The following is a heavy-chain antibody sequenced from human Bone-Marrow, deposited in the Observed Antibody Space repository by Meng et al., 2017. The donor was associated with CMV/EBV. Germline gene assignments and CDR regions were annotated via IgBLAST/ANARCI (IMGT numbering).Heavy chain of an antibody. CDR3: ASYYCSCTSWYGMDV. J-gene: IGHJ6*02. Sequence: GESLKISCAASGFTFSSYDMHWVRQATGKGLEWVSAIGTAGDTYYPGSVKGRFTISRDNAKNSLYLQINNLRAEDTAVYYCASYYCSCTSWYGMDVWGQATTAAFSS. D-gene: IGHD2-2*01. V-gene: IGHV3-13*01. CDR1: GFTFSSYD. CDR2: IGTAGDT.